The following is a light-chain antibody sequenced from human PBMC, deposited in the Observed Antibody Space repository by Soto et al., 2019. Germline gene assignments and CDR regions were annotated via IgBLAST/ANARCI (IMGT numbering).Light chain of an antibody. CDR1: QSINSW. CDR3: QQYNSYRT. CDR2: KAS. V-gene: IGKV1-5*03. Sequence: DIQMTQSPSTLSASVGDRVTITCRASQSINSWLAWYQQKPGKAPKLLIYKASSLESGVPSRFTGSGSGTEFTLTISSLQADDFATYYCQQYNSYRTFGQGTKVEIK. J-gene: IGKJ1*01.